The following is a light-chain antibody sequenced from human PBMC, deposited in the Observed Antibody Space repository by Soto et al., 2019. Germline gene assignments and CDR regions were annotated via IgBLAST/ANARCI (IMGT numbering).Light chain of an antibody. J-gene: IGLJ3*02. Sequence: SYELTQPPSVSVAPGQTARITCGGNNIGSKSVHWYQQKPGQAPALVVYDDTDRPSGIPERFSGSNSGNTATLTIRRVEAGDEADYYCQVWDSSSEVFGGGTKLTV. V-gene: IGLV3-21*02. CDR3: QVWDSSSEV. CDR2: DDT. CDR1: NIGSKS.